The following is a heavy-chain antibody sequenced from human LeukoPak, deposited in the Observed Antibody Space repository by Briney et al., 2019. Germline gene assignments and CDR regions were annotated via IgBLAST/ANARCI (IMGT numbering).Heavy chain of an antibody. V-gene: IGHV4-38-2*02. J-gene: IGHJ4*02. CDR3: ARDMNPTHYFDY. D-gene: IGHD3-16*01. CDR1: GYSISSGYY. Sequence: PSETLSLTCNVSGYSISSGYYWAWIRQAPGKGLEWIGSVYHSGYTHYNPSLKGRVTISVDTSKNDFSLKLSSVAAADTAIYYCARDMNPTHYFDYWGQGTLVTVSS. CDR2: VYHSGYT.